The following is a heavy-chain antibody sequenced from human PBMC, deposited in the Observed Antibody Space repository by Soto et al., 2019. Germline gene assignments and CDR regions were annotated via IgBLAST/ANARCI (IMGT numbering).Heavy chain of an antibody. J-gene: IGHJ6*02. CDR1: GYTFTSYG. CDR3: ARGAAAGNSYYYNGMDV. CDR2: ISAYNGNT. Sequence: QVQLVQSGAEVKKPGASVKDSCKASGYTFTSYGISWVRQAPGQGLEWMGWISAYNGNTQYVQKFQGRVTMTPDTSTSTANMELRSLKSDDTAVYYCARGAAAGNSYYYNGMDVWGQGTTVTVSS. D-gene: IGHD6-13*01. V-gene: IGHV1-18*01.